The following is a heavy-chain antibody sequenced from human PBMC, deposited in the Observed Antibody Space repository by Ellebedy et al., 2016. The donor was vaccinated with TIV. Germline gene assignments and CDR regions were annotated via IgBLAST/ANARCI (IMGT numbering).Heavy chain of an antibody. CDR2: INPNSGGT. CDR1: RYTFTGYY. CDR3: ARGGSGSSIIFDY. Sequence: ASVKVSXKASRYTFTGYYMHWVRQAPGQGLEWMGWINPNSGGTNYAQKFQGRVTMTRDTSISTAYMELSRLRSDDTAVYYCARGGSGSSIIFDYWGQGTLVTVSS. J-gene: IGHJ4*02. D-gene: IGHD1-26*01. V-gene: IGHV1-2*02.